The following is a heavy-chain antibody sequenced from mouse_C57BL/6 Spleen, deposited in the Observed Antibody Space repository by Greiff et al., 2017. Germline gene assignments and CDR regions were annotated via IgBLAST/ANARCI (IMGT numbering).Heavy chain of an antibody. V-gene: IGHV1-4*01. Sequence: QVQLQQSGAELARPGASVKMSCKASGYTFTSYTMHWVKQRPGQGLEWIGYINPSSGYTKYNQKFKDKATLTADKSSSTAYMQLSSLTSEDSAVYYCARRATGYWYFDGWGTGTTVTVSS. CDR1: GYTFTSYT. CDR2: INPSSGYT. D-gene: IGHD4-1*01. CDR3: ARRATGYWYFDG. J-gene: IGHJ1*03.